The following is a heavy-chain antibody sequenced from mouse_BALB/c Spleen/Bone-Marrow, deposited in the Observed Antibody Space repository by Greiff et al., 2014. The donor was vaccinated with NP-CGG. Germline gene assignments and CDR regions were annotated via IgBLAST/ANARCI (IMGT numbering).Heavy chain of an antibody. D-gene: IGHD4-1*02. Sequence: EVKLMESGRDLVKPGGSLKLSCAASGFTFSSYGMSWVRQTPDKRLEWVATINNGGTYTYYPDSVKGRFTISRDNAKNTLYLQMSSLKSEDTAMYYCALNWDSAYWGQGTLVTVSA. CDR3: ALNWDSAY. CDR2: INNGGTYT. V-gene: IGHV5-6*01. CDR1: GFTFSSYG. J-gene: IGHJ3*01.